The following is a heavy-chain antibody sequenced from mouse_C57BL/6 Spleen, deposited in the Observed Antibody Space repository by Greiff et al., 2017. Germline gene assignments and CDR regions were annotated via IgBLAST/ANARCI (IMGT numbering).Heavy chain of an antibody. CDR1: GYTFTSYG. J-gene: IGHJ3*01. D-gene: IGHD4-1*01. V-gene: IGHV1-81*01. CDR2: IYPRSGNT. Sequence: VQLQESGAELARPGASVKLSCKASGYTFTSYGISWVKQRTGQGLEWIGEIYPRSGNTYYNEKFKGKATLTADKSSSTAYMELRSLTSEDSAVYFCARLEAGTGFAYWGQGTLVTVSA. CDR3: ARLEAGTGFAY.